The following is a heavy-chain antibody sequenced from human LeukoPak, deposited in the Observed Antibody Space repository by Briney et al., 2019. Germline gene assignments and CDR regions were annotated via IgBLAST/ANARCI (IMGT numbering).Heavy chain of an antibody. V-gene: IGHV3-23*01. Sequence: PGGSLRLSCAASRFTFSNYAMSWVRQAPGKGLEWVSTISGSGGSTYYADSVKGRFTISRDNSKNTLHLQMNSLRAEDTAVYYCAKNGRSSWQWGQGTLVTVSS. CDR1: RFTFSNYA. CDR3: AKNGRSSWQ. D-gene: IGHD6-13*01. J-gene: IGHJ4*02. CDR2: ISGSGGST.